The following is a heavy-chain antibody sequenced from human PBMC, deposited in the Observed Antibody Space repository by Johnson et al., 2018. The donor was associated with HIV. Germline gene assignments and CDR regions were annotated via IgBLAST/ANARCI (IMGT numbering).Heavy chain of an antibody. CDR3: ASSVNVQGGYDI. D-gene: IGHD3-22*01. V-gene: IGHV3-66*01. J-gene: IGHJ3*02. CDR1: GFTVGSKY. CDR2: ISSDGRT. Sequence: VQLVESGGGLVQPGGSLRLSCAASGFTVGSKYMIWVRLAPGEGLEWVSGISSDGRTHYPDSVKGRFSISRANSNNTLSLQMNSVRADDTAVYFCASSVNVQGGYDIWGQGTMVTVSS.